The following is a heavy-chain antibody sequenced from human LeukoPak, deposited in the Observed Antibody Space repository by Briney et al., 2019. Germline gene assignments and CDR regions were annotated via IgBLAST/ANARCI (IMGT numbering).Heavy chain of an antibody. D-gene: IGHD4-17*01. CDR3: ARAPGTTVTSLDY. J-gene: IGHJ4*02. CDR2: IIPIFGTA. CDR1: GGTFSSYA. Sequence: GASVKVSCKASGGTFSSYAISWVRQAPGQGLEWMGGIIPIFGTANYAQKFQGRVTITADESTSTAYMELSSLRSEDTAAYYCARAPGTTVTSLDYWGQGTLVTVSS. V-gene: IGHV1-69*13.